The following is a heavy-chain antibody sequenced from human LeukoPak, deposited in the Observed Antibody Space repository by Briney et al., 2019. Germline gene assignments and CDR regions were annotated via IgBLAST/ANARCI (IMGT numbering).Heavy chain of an antibody. Sequence: ASVKVSCKASGYTFTGYYMHWVRQAPGQVLEWMGWINPNSGGTNYAQKFQGRVTMTRDTSISTAYMELSRLRSDDTAVYYCARLGSSGYYYFDYWGQGTLVTVSS. V-gene: IGHV1-2*02. CDR1: GYTFTGYY. CDR2: INPNSGGT. CDR3: ARLGSSGYYYFDY. D-gene: IGHD3-22*01. J-gene: IGHJ4*02.